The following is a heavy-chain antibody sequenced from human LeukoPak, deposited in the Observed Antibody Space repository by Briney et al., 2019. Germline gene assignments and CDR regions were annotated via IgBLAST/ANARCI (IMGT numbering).Heavy chain of an antibody. CDR2: FDPEDGET. J-gene: IGHJ5*02. CDR1: GYTLTELS. CDR3: ARELPHLKGAPLVP. D-gene: IGHD2-15*01. Sequence: ASVKVSCKVSGYTLTELSMHWVRQAPGKGLEWMGGFDPEDGETIYAQKFQGRVTMTRDTSISTAYMELSRLRSDDTAVYYCARELPHLKGAPLVPWGQGTLVTVSS. V-gene: IGHV1-24*01.